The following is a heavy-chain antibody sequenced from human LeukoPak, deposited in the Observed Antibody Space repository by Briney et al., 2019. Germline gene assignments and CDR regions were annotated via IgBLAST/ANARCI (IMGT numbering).Heavy chain of an antibody. V-gene: IGHV3-11*04. CDR1: GFTFSDYY. J-gene: IGHJ6*03. CDR3: AKDTVKVTTIRRVPHYMDV. Sequence: GGSLRLSCAASGFTFSDYYMSWIRQAPGKGLEWVSYISKSGNIIYYADSVKGRFIISRDNSRNTLYLQMNSLRAEDTAVYYCAKDTVKVTTIRRVPHYMDVWGKGTTVTISS. CDR2: ISKSGNII. D-gene: IGHD5-12*01.